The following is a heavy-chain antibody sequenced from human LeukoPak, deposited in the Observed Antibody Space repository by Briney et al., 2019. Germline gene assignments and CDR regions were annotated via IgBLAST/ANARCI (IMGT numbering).Heavy chain of an antibody. CDR1: GGSFSDYY. CDR2: INPRGST. V-gene: IGHV4-34*01. CDR3: ARVGYRYVINDWSRTGLGAYPTKYYYHMDV. Sequence: SETLSLPCAVYGGSFSDYYWSWIRQPPGKGLEWLGEINPRGSTNYSPSLKSRVSISVDTTKKQFSLKLSSVASADTAVYFCARVGYRYVINDWSRTGLGAYPTKYYYHMDVWDKGTTVTVSS. D-gene: IGHD5-18*01. J-gene: IGHJ6*03.